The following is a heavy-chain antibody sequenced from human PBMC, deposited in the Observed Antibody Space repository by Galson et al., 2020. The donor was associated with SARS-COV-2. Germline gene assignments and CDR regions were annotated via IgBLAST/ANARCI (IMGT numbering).Heavy chain of an antibody. Sequence: ASVKVSCKASGYTFTDYYIYWVRQAPGQGLEWMGWINPNTGDTKTAGRFQGRVTMTRDTSISTAYMELRRLQSDDTAVFYCARVFGEWELLDFYYYGMDLWGQGTTVTVSS. V-gene: IGHV1-2*02. CDR2: INPNTGDT. CDR3: ARVFGEWELLDFYYYGMDL. CDR1: GYTFTDYY. D-gene: IGHD1-26*01. J-gene: IGHJ6*01.